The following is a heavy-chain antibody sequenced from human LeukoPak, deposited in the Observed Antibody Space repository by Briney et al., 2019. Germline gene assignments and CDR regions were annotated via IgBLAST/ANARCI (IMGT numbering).Heavy chain of an antibody. J-gene: IGHJ4*02. V-gene: IGHV1-18*01. CDR1: GYTFTSYG. Sequence: ASVKVSCKASGYTFTSYGISWVRQAPGQGVEWMGWISAYYGNTNYAQKLQGRVTMTTDTSTSTAYMELRSLRSDDTAVYYCARDRSRIAARSANGEKLDYWGQGTLVTVSS. CDR3: ARDRSRIAARSANGEKLDY. D-gene: IGHD6-6*01. CDR2: ISAYYGNT.